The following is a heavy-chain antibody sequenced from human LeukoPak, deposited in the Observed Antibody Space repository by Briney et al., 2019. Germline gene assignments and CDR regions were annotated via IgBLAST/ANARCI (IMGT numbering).Heavy chain of an antibody. V-gene: IGHV3-11*04. CDR3: ARTGYWNGYAFDY. J-gene: IGHJ4*02. D-gene: IGHD3-3*01. Sequence: GGSLRLSCGASGFIFSDYYMGWIRQAPGEGLEWVSYIGTAYSTVYADSVKGRFTISRDNAKSPLSLQMSSLRAEDTAVYYCARTGYWNGYAFDYWGQGTPVTVSS. CDR2: IGTAYSTV. CDR1: GFIFSDYY.